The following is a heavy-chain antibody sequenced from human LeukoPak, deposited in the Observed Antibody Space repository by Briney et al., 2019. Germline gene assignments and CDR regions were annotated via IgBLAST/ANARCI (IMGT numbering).Heavy chain of an antibody. J-gene: IGHJ4*02. V-gene: IGHV3-30*18. CDR2: ISYDGSNK. Sequence: GRSLRLSCAASGFTFSSYAMHWVRQAPGKGLEWVAVISYDGSNKYYADSVKGRFTISRDNSKNTLYLQMNSLRAEDTAVYYCAKPPYDSSGYSTFDYWGQGTLVTVSS. D-gene: IGHD3-22*01. CDR3: AKPPYDSSGYSTFDY. CDR1: GFTFSSYA.